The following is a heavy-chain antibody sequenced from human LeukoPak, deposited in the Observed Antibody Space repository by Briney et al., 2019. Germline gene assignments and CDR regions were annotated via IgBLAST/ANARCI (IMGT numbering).Heavy chain of an antibody. D-gene: IGHD3-9*01. Sequence: SETLSLTCAVYGGSFSGYYWSWIRQPPGKGLEWIGEINHSGSTNYNPSLKSRVTIPVDMSKNQLSLNLSSVTAADTAVYYCASTRRYLTAFDIWGQGTMVTVSS. V-gene: IGHV4-34*01. CDR2: INHSGST. J-gene: IGHJ3*02. CDR1: GGSFSGYY. CDR3: ASTRRYLTAFDI.